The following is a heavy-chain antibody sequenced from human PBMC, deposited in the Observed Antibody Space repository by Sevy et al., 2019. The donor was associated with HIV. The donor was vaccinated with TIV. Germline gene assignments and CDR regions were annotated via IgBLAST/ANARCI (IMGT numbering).Heavy chain of an antibody. V-gene: IGHV3-11*06. CDR2: ISSRSSFT. CDR3: AINSDYGMDA. CDR1: GFTFGDYY. D-gene: IGHD4-4*01. Sequence: GGSLRLSCVGSGFTFGDYYISWIRQAPGKGLECVAYISSRSSFTNYTDSVRGRFTISRDNAKNEVYLQMNSLRAEDTAIYYCAINSDYGMDAWGQGTTVTVSS. J-gene: IGHJ6*02.